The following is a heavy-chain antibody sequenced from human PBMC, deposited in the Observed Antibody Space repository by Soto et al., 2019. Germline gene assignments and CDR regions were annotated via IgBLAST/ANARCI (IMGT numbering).Heavy chain of an antibody. CDR1: GGTFSSYA. V-gene: IGHV1-69*13. J-gene: IGHJ4*02. CDR2: IIPIFGTA. Sequence: SVKVSCKASGGTFSSYAISWVRQAPGQGLEWMGGIIPIFGTANYAQKFQGRVTITADESTSTAYMELSSLRSEDTAVYYCARDGGCSGGSCYLYFDYWGQGTLVPVSS. CDR3: ARDGGCSGGSCYLYFDY. D-gene: IGHD2-15*01.